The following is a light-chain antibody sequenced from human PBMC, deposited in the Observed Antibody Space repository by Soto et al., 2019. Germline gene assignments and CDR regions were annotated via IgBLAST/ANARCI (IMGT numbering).Light chain of an antibody. CDR2: GAS. CDR1: QSVSSSY. Sequence: ETVLTKCPATLPLSGGERVVPSFXXSQSVSSSYLAGYQHRPGQAPRXXIFGASSRATGIPERGSGTGAGTDFTLPISRLEKEDFAVYYCQQYGSSPLTFGGGTKVDIK. J-gene: IGKJ4*01. V-gene: IGKV3-20*01. CDR3: QQYGSSPLT.